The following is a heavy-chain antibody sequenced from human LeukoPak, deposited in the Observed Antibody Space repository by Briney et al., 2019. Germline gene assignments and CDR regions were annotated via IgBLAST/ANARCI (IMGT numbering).Heavy chain of an antibody. CDR2: IKSDGRT. D-gene: IGHD3-22*01. Sequence: GGSLRLSCAASGFTLGSYWMHWVRQAPGKGLVWVSRIKSDGRTNYADSVKGRFTISRDNAKNTVSLQMNSLRAEDTGVYYCARAPSEIGGYYPEYFRHWGQGTLVIVSS. CDR1: GFTLGSYW. V-gene: IGHV3-74*01. CDR3: ARAPSEIGGYYPEYFRH. J-gene: IGHJ1*01.